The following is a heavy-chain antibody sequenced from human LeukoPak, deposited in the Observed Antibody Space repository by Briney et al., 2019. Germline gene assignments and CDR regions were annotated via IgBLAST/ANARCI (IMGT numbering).Heavy chain of an antibody. V-gene: IGHV1-18*01. CDR2: ISAYNGNT. CDR3: ARERTGDWDYAFDI. CDR1: GYTFTSYG. D-gene: IGHD7-27*01. J-gene: IGHJ3*02. Sequence: GASVKVSCKASGYTFTSYGISWVRQAPGQGLEWMGWISAYNGNTNYAQKLQGRVTMTTDTSTSTAYMELRSLRSDDTAVYYCARERTGDWDYAFDIWGQGTMVTVSS.